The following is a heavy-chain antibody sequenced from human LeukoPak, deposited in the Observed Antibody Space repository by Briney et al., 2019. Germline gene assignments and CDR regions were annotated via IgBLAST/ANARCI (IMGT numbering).Heavy chain of an antibody. CDR2: IRYDGSNK. J-gene: IGHJ6*03. Sequence: GGSLRLSCAASGFTFSSYGMHWVRQAPGKGLEWVASIRYDGSNKYYADSVKGRFTISRDNSKNTLYLQMNSLRAEDTAVYYCAKVFSTASYYYYYMDVWGKGTTVTVSS. D-gene: IGHD4-11*01. V-gene: IGHV3-30*02. CDR1: GFTFSSYG. CDR3: AKVFSTASYYYYYMDV.